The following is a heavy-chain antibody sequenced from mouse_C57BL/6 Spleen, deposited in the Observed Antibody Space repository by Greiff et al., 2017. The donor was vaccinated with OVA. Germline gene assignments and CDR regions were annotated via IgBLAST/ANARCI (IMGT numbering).Heavy chain of an antibody. CDR3: ARSDSNYGNCDV. CDR1: GYTFTSYW. J-gene: IGHJ1*03. Sequence: QVQLQQPGAELVMPGASVKLSCKASGYTFTSYWMHWVKQRPGQGLEWIGEIDPSDSYTNYNQKFKGKSTLTVDKSSSTAYMQLSSLTSEDSAVYYWARSDSNYGNCDVWGTGTTVTVSS. CDR2: IDPSDSYT. V-gene: IGHV1-69*01. D-gene: IGHD2-5*01.